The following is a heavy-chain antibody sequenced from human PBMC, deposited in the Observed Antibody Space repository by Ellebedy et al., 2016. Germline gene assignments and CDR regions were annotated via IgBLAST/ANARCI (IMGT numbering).Heavy chain of an antibody. CDR3: AKVRTPGGDYLYYYYGMDV. D-gene: IGHD4-17*01. Sequence: GGSLRLSCAASGFTFSSYAMSWVRQAPGKGLEWVSAISGSGGSTYYADSVKGRFTISRDNSKNTLYLQMNSLRAEDTAVYYCAKVRTPGGDYLYYYYGMDVWGQGTTVTVSS. V-gene: IGHV3-23*01. J-gene: IGHJ6*02. CDR1: GFTFSSYA. CDR2: ISGSGGST.